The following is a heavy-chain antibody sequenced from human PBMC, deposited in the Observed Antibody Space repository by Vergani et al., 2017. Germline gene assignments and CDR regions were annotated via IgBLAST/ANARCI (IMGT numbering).Heavy chain of an antibody. Sequence: EVQLLESGGGLVQPGGSLRLSCAASGFTFSSYAMSWVRQAPGKGLEWVSAISSSGSTIYYADSVKGRFTISRDNAKNSLYLQMNSLRAEDTAVYYCARVLVVRYFDLWGRGTLVTVSS. J-gene: IGHJ2*01. V-gene: IGHV3-23*01. D-gene: IGHD2-2*01. CDR2: ISSSGSTI. CDR3: ARVLVVRYFDL. CDR1: GFTFSSYA.